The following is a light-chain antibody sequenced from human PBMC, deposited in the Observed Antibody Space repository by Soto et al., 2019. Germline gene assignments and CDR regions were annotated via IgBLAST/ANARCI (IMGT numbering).Light chain of an antibody. J-gene: IGKJ4*01. V-gene: IGKV1-5*03. CDR2: KAS. Sequence: DSQMTQDPSTLSPSIGDRVTITCRAGQSISSWLAWYQQKPGKAPKLLISKASTLQSGVPPRFSGSGSGTEFALTISSLQPDDFATYYCQQYESYPMTFGGGTKVDIK. CDR3: QQYESYPMT. CDR1: QSISSW.